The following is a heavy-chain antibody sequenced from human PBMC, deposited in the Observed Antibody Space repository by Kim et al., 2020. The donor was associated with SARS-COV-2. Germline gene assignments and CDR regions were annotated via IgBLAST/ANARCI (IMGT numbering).Heavy chain of an antibody. CDR3: AKDHDYGDYGIRFGAFDS. CDR2: ISWDSGSI. CDR1: GFTFGDYA. D-gene: IGHD4-17*01. J-gene: IGHJ3*02. Sequence: GGSLRLSCAASGFTFGDYAMHWVRQAPGKGLEWVSGISWDSGSIGYADSVKGRFTISRDNAKNSLYLQMNSLRAEDTALYYCAKDHDYGDYGIRFGAFDSWGQGTMVTVSS. V-gene: IGHV3-9*01.